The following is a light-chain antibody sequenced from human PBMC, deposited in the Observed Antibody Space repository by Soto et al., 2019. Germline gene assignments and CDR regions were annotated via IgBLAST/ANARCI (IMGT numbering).Light chain of an antibody. CDR3: QQYNNWPET. CDR2: GAS. Sequence: EFVLTQSPGTLSLSPGERATLSCRASQSVSSNLAWYQQKPGQPPRLLIYGASTRATGIPARFSGSGSGTEFTLTISSLQSEDFAVYYCQQYNNWPETFGQGTKVEIK. V-gene: IGKV3-15*01. CDR1: QSVSSN. J-gene: IGKJ1*01.